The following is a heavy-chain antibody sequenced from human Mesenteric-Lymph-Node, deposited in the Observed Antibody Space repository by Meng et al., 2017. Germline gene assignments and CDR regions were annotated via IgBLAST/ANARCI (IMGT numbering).Heavy chain of an antibody. D-gene: IGHD2-15*01. CDR1: GSNSNHYG. Sequence: GGFLRPSCKASGSNSNHYGMHWVRQAPGKGLEWVALMLNDGSSKYHADPVKGRFTISRDNSKNTLYLQMNNLRAEDTAVYYCATDGGDCSSGTCYSDYIGYWGQGTLVTVSS. V-gene: IGHV3-33*01. CDR3: ATDGGDCSSGTCYSDYIGY. CDR2: MLNDGSSK. J-gene: IGHJ4*02.